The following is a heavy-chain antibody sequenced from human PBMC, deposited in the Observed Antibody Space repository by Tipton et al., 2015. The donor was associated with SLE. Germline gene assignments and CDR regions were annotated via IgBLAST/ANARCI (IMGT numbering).Heavy chain of an antibody. V-gene: IGHV3-30*02. J-gene: IGHJ4*02. CDR3: ARVTSVTTWGCVDY. D-gene: IGHD4-17*01. Sequence: QLVQSGGGVVQPGGSLRLSCAASGFTFSSYGMHWVRQAPGKGLEWVAFIRYDGSNKYYADSVKGRFTISRDNSKNTLYLQMNSLRAEDTAVYDCARVTSVTTWGCVDYWGQGTLVTVSS. CDR1: GFTFSSYG. CDR2: IRYDGSNK.